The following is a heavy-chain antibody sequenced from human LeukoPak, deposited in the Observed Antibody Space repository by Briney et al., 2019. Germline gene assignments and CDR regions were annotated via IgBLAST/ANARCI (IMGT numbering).Heavy chain of an antibody. CDR3: ARGGSLYYDFWSGYLDY. CDR2: ISAYNGNT. D-gene: IGHD3-3*01. V-gene: IGHV1-18*01. CDR1: GYTFTSYG. Sequence: ASVKVSCKASGYTFTSYGISWVRQAPGQGLEWMGWISAYNGNTNYAQKLQGRVTMTTDTSTSTAYMELRSLRSDDTAVYYCARGGSLYYDFWSGYLDYWGQGTLVTVSS. J-gene: IGHJ4*02.